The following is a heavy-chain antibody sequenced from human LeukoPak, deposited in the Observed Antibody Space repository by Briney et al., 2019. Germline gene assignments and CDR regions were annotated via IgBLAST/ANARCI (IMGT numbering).Heavy chain of an antibody. CDR2: IIPIFGTA. CDR3: ARDLPSRAFDI. J-gene: IGHJ3*02. CDR1: GGTFSSYA. Sequence: ASVKVSCKASGGTFSSYAISWVRQAPGQGLEWMGRIIPIFGTANYAQKFQGRVTITADKSTSTAYMELSSLRSEDTAVYYCARDLPSRAFDIWGQGTMVTVSS. V-gene: IGHV1-69*06.